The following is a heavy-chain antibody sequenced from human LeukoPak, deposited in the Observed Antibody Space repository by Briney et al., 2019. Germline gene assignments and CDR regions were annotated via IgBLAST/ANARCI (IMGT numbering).Heavy chain of an antibody. J-gene: IGHJ4*02. Sequence: PSETLSFTCTVSGDSITSYYWSWIRQSAEKGLEWIGRIYTTGTTNYNPSLKGRVTVSVDTSKNQFFLKLRSVTAADTAVYYCARDVGASNFDSWGQGVQVTVSS. CDR2: IYTTGTT. V-gene: IGHV4-4*07. D-gene: IGHD1-26*01. CDR3: ARDVGASNFDS. CDR1: GDSITSYY.